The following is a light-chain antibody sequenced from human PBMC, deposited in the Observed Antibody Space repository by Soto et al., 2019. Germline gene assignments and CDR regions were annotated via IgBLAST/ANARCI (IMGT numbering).Light chain of an antibody. CDR3: QQSYSSPLP. Sequence: DIQMTQSPSSLSAYVGDRVTVTCRASQSISNYLNWYQQKPGKAPNLLIYAASTLQTGVPSRFRGSGSGTDFALTISSLQPEDFATYYWQQSQQSYSSPLPSGGGTKLEIK. J-gene: IGKJ4*01. V-gene: IGKV1-39*01. CDR1: QSISNY. CDR2: AAS.